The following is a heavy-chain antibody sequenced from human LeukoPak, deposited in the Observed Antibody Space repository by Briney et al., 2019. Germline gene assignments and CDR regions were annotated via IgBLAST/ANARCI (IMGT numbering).Heavy chain of an antibody. Sequence: SGTLSLTCAVSGGSISSSNWWSWVRQPPGKGLEWIGEIYHSGSTNYNSSLKSRVTISVDKSKNQFSLKLSSVTAADTAVYHCARVSSNYDSSGYCLDYWGQGTLVTVSS. J-gene: IGHJ4*02. D-gene: IGHD3-22*01. CDR2: IYHSGST. CDR1: GGSISSSNW. V-gene: IGHV4-4*02. CDR3: ARVSSNYDSSGYCLDY.